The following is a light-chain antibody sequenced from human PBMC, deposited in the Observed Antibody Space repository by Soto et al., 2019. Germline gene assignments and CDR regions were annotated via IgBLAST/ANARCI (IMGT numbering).Light chain of an antibody. Sequence: IQLTQSPSSLSASVGDRVTITCRASQGINSFLAWYQQKPGKAPKLLIYAASTLQSGVPSRFSGSGSGTDVTLTSSSRQPEDFATYYCQQLERYPSTFGGGTKVLIK. V-gene: IGKV1-9*01. CDR3: QQLERYPST. CDR2: AAS. CDR1: QGINSF. J-gene: IGKJ4*01.